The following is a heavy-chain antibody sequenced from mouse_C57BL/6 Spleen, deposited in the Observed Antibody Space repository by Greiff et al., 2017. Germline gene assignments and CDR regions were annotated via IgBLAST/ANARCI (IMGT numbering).Heavy chain of an antibody. D-gene: IGHD1-1*01. CDR3: TRYTTVVADY. J-gene: IGHJ2*01. Sequence: VKLVESGAELVRPGASVTLSCKASGYTFTDYEMHWVKQTPVHGLEWIGAIDPETGGTAYNQKFKGKAILTADKSSSTAYMELRSLTSEDSAVYYCTRYTTVVADYWGQGTTLTVSS. CDR2: IDPETGGT. CDR1: GYTFTDYE. V-gene: IGHV1-15*01.